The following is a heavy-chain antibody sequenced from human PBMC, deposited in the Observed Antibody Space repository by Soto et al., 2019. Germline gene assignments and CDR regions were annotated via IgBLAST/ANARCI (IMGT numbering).Heavy chain of an antibody. V-gene: IGHV3-48*03. CDR2: ISSSGSTI. CDR3: ARTGGSYYNQYFDY. Sequence: GGSLRLSCAASGFTFRSYEMNWVRQAPGKGLEWVSYISSSGSTIYYADSVKGRFTISRDNAKNSLYLQMNSLRAEDTAVYYGARTGGSYYNQYFDYWGQGTLVTVSS. J-gene: IGHJ4*02. CDR1: GFTFRSYE. D-gene: IGHD3-10*01.